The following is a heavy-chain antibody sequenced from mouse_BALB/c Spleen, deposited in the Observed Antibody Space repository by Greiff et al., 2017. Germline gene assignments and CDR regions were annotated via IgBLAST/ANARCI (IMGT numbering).Heavy chain of an antibody. D-gene: IGHD2-1*01. CDR2: IDPSDSET. CDR1: GYSFTSYW. J-gene: IGHJ2*01. CDR3: ARDLYGNYPYFDY. V-gene: IGHV1S126*01. Sequence: QVQLQQSGPQLVRPGASVKISCKASGYSFTSYWMHWVKQRPGQGLEWIGMIDPSDSETRLNQKFKDKATLTVDKSSSTAYMQLSSPTSEDSAVYYCARDLYGNYPYFDYWGQGTTLTVSS.